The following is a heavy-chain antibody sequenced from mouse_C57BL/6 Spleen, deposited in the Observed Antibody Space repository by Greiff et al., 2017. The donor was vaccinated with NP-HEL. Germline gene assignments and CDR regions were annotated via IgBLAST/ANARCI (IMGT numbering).Heavy chain of an antibody. CDR3: ARGAAQATPAWFAY. CDR2: IYPRDGST. CDR1: GYTFTSYD. J-gene: IGHJ3*01. D-gene: IGHD3-2*02. Sequence: QVQLQQSGPELVKPGASVKLSCKASGYTFTSYDINWVKQRPGQGLEWIGWIYPRDGSTKYNEKFKGKATLTVDTSSSTAYMELHSLTSEDSAVYFCARGAAQATPAWFAYWGQGTLVTVSA. V-gene: IGHV1-85*01.